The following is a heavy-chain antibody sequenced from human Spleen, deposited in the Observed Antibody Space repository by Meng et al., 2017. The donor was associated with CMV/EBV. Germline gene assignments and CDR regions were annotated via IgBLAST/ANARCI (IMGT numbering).Heavy chain of an antibody. Sequence: GSLRLSCTVSGGSISSYYWSWIRQPPGKGLEWIGYIYYSGSTNYNPSLKSRVTISVDTSKNQFSLKLSSVTAADTAVYYCARDLYPYSSSWYSYYGMDVWGQGTTVTVSS. CDR2: IYYSGST. J-gene: IGHJ6*02. D-gene: IGHD6-13*01. V-gene: IGHV4-59*01. CDR3: ARDLYPYSSSWYSYYGMDV. CDR1: GGSISSYY.